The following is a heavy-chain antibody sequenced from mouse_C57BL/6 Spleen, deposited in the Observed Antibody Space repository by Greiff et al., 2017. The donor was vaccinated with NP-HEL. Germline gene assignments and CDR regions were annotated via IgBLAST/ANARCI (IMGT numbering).Heavy chain of an antibody. CDR2: INPGSGGT. Sequence: VQLQQSGAELVRPGTSVKVSCKASGYAFTNYLIEWVKQRPGQGLEWIGVINPGSGGTNYNEKFKGKATLTADKSSSTAYMQLSSLTSEDSAVYFCAREFYYDYDASWFAYWGQGTLVTVSA. CDR1: GYAFTNYL. D-gene: IGHD2-4*01. CDR3: AREFYYDYDASWFAY. J-gene: IGHJ3*01. V-gene: IGHV1-54*01.